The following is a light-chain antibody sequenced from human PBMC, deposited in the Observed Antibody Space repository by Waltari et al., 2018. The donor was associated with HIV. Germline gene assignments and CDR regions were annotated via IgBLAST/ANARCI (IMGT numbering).Light chain of an antibody. J-gene: IGLJ2*01. V-gene: IGLV2-23*02. CDR3: CAYAGSTTYVI. CDR2: EVS. Sequence: QSALTQPASVSGSPGQSITISWYQQHPGKAPKLMIYEVSKRPSGVSNRFSGSKSGNTASLTISGLQAEDEADYYCCAYAGSTTYVIFGGGTKLTVL.